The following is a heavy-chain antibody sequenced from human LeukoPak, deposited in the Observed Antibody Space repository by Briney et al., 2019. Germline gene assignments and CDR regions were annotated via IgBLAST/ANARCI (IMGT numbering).Heavy chain of an antibody. CDR3: ARAGGDYYYYYYMDV. D-gene: IGHD4-17*01. CDR1: GFTFSSYA. Sequence: GGSLRLSCAASGFTFSSYAMSWVRQAPGKGLEWVSGINWNGGSTGYADSVKGRFTISRDNAKNSLYLQMNSLRAEDTALYYCARAGGDYYYYYYMDVWGKGTTVTVSS. V-gene: IGHV3-20*04. CDR2: INWNGGST. J-gene: IGHJ6*03.